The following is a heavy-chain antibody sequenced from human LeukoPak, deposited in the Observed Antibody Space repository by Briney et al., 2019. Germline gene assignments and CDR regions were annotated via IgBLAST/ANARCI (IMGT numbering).Heavy chain of an antibody. CDR2: INHSGST. CDR3: ARGRLLRFLEWSKFDY. D-gene: IGHD3-3*01. CDR1: GGSFSGYY. Sequence: SETLSLTCAVYGGSFSGYYWSWIRQPPGKGLEWIGEINHSGSTNYNPSLKSRVTISVDTSKNQFSLKLSSVTAADTAVYYCARGRLLRFLEWSKFDYRGQGTLVTVSS. V-gene: IGHV4-34*01. J-gene: IGHJ4*02.